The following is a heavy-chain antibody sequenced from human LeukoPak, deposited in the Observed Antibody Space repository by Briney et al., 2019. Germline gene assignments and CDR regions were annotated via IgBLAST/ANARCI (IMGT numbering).Heavy chain of an antibody. J-gene: IGHJ6*02. Sequence: GGSLRLSCAASRFTFSSYPLHWVRQAPGKGLEWVAVTSYDGSNEYYADSVKGRFTISRDNSKNTLYLQMNNLRGEDTAVYYCARDRDRRNGYYSDMDVWGQGTTVTVSS. CDR2: TSYDGSNE. D-gene: IGHD3-22*01. CDR3: ARDRDRRNGYYSDMDV. V-gene: IGHV3-30-3*01. CDR1: RFTFSSYP.